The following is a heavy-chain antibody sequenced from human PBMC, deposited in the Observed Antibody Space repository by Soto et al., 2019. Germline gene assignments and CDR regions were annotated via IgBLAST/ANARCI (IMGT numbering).Heavy chain of an antibody. CDR1: GYTFTSYV. J-gene: IGHJ6*02. V-gene: IGHV1-18*01. D-gene: IGHD2-2*01. CDR3: ARDNPFYCSSTSCPDYYYYGMDV. CDR2: ISAYNGNT. Sequence: GASVKVSCNASGYTFTSYVISWVRQAPGQGREWMGWISAYNGNTNYAQKLQGRVTMTTDTSTSTAYMELRSLRSDDTAVYYCARDNPFYCSSTSCPDYYYYGMDVWGQGTTVTVSS.